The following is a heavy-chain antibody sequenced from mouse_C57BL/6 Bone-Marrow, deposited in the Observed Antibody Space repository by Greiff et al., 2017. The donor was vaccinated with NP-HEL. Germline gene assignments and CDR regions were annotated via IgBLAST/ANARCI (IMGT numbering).Heavy chain of an antibody. Sequence: VQLQESGAELVRPGASVKLSCKASGYTFTDYYINWVKQRPGQGLEWIARIYPGSGNTYYNEKFKGKATLTAEKSSSTADMQLSSLTSEDSAVYFCARLSYYGPWYFDVWGTGTTVTVSS. J-gene: IGHJ1*03. CDR3: ARLSYYGPWYFDV. CDR1: GYTFTDYY. D-gene: IGHD2-1*01. CDR2: IYPGSGNT. V-gene: IGHV1-76*01.